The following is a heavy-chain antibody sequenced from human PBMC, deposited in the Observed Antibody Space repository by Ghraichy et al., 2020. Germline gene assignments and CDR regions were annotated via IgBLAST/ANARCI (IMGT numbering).Heavy chain of an antibody. V-gene: IGHV4-59*08. J-gene: IGHJ5*02. CDR3: ATHASLARERQWERLRFSWFDP. CDR2: IYNTVSS. D-gene: IGHD1-26*01. Sequence: SRTLSLTCTVSGGSISSYYWSWIRQPPGKGLEWIGYIYNTVSSNYNPSLKNRVSISLDTSKNQFSLTLSSVTAADTAIYYCATHASLARERQWERLRFSWFDPWGQGTLVTVSS. CDR1: GGSISSYY.